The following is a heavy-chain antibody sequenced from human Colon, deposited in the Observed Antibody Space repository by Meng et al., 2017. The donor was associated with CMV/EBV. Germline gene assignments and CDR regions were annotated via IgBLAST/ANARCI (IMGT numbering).Heavy chain of an antibody. Sequence: VSCTASGYNFTGYTIHWLRQAPGQGLEWMGWINPNMGGPTYAQKFKGRVTVTRDTSISTVYMEVNSLTSDDTAVYYCARAGDDYFDLWGQGTLVTVSS. CDR2: INPNMGGP. CDR3: ARAGDDYFDL. CDR1: GYNFTGYT. V-gene: IGHV1-2*02. D-gene: IGHD5-24*01. J-gene: IGHJ4*02.